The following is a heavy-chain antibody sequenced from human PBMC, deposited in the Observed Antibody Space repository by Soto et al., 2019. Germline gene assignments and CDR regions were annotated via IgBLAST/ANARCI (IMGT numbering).Heavy chain of an antibody. CDR2: IYYSGST. J-gene: IGHJ4*02. V-gene: IGHV4-39*01. Sequence: SETLSLTCTVSGGSISSSSYYWGWIRQPPGKGLEWIGSIYYSGSTYYNPSLKSRVTISVDTSKNQFSLKLSSVTAADTAVYYCARQQQLVPLLDYWGQGTLVTVSS. CDR1: GGSISSSSYY. D-gene: IGHD6-13*01. CDR3: ARQQQLVPLLDY.